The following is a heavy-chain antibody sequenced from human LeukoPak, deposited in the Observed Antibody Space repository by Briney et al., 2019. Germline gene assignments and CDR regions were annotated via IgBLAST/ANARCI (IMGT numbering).Heavy chain of an antibody. Sequence: PSETLSLTGAVSGYSISSDNYWVWIRQPPGQGLEWTGGIYNSGSTYYNPSLKSRVTMSVATSKKQFSLKLNSVTAADTAVYDCATAPRDSSSSNYRRRFDYWGQGTLVTVSS. D-gene: IGHD3-22*01. J-gene: IGHJ4*02. CDR1: GYSISSDNY. CDR2: IYNSGST. CDR3: ATAPRDSSSSNYRRRFDY. V-gene: IGHV4-38-2*01.